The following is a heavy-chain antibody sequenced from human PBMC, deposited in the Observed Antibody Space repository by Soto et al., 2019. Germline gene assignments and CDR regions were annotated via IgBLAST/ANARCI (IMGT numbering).Heavy chain of an antibody. J-gene: IGHJ4*02. D-gene: IGHD1-26*01. V-gene: IGHV4-31*03. CDR2: ISYSGST. Sequence: SETLSLTCTVSGGSFSSGGYYWNWIRQRPGKGLEWIGYISYSGSTYYNPSLKSRLTISLDTSKNQFSLKLSSVTAADTAVYYCARDSGSYSWFDYWGQGTLVTVSS. CDR1: GGSFSSGGYY. CDR3: ARDSGSYSWFDY.